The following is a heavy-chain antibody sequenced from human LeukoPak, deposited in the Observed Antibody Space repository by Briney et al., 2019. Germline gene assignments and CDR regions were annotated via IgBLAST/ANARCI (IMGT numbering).Heavy chain of an antibody. CDR2: ISYDGSNK. CDR1: GFTFSSYG. V-gene: IGHV3-30*18. Sequence: PGRSLRLSCAASGFTFSSYGMHWVRQAPGKGLEWVAVISYDGSNKYYADSVKGRFTISRDNSKNTLYLQMNSLRAEDTAVYYCAKDRGEYYFDYWGQGTLVTVSS. D-gene: IGHD3-16*01. J-gene: IGHJ4*02. CDR3: AKDRGEYYFDY.